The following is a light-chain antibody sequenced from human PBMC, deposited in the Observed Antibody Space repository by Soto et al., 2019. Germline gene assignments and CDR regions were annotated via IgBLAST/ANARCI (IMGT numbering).Light chain of an antibody. CDR2: GGS. J-gene: IGKJ1*01. CDR3: QQYGSSPRT. Sequence: EIVLTQSPGTLSLSPGERATLSCRASQSVSSSDLAWYQQKPGQTPRLLIYGGSSRATGIPDRFSGSGSGTDFTLTISRLEPEDFAVYYCQQYGSSPRTFGQGTKVDIK. V-gene: IGKV3-20*01. CDR1: QSVSSSD.